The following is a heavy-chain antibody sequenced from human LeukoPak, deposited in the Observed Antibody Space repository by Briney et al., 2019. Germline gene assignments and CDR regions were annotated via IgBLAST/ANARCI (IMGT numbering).Heavy chain of an antibody. CDR2: IIPIFGTA. J-gene: IGHJ4*02. D-gene: IGHD2-2*01. V-gene: IGHV1-69*05. CDR1: GGTFSSYA. CDR3: ARTYCSSTSCLDYAIDY. Sequence: SVKVSCKACGGTFSSYAISWVRQAPGQGLEWMGRIIPIFGTANYAQKFQDRVTNTTEEYSRTAYMALSSLRSEDTAVYYCARTYCSSTSCLDYAIDYWGQGTMVTVSS.